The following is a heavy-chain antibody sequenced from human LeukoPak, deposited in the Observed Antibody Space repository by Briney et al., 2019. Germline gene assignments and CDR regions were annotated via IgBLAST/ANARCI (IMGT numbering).Heavy chain of an antibody. J-gene: IGHJ4*02. CDR3: AKDHLPGIVVADRDY. CDR1: GLIFSNYG. V-gene: IGHV3-23*01. D-gene: IGHD6-19*01. CDR2: ISGSGGTT. Sequence: GGSLRLSCAASGLIFSNYGMSWVRQAPGKGLEWVSAISGSGGTTYYADSVKGRFTISRDNSKNTLYLQINSLRGEDTAVYYCAKDHLPGIVVADRDYWGQGTLVTVSS.